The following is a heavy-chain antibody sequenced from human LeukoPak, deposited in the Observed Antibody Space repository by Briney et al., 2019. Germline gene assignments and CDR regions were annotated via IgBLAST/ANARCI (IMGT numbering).Heavy chain of an antibody. CDR3: ARVRHYGDLGHYFDY. CDR1: GFTFSSYG. Sequence: PGRSLRLSCAASGFTFSSYGMHWVRQAPGKGLEWVSYISSSSSTIYYADSVKGRFTISRDNAKNSLYLQMNSLRDEDTAVYYCARVRHYGDLGHYFDYWGQGTLVTVSS. V-gene: IGHV3-48*02. CDR2: ISSSSSTI. D-gene: IGHD4-17*01. J-gene: IGHJ4*02.